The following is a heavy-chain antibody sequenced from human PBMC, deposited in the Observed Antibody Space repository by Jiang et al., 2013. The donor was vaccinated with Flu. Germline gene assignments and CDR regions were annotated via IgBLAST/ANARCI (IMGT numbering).Heavy chain of an antibody. J-gene: IGHJ4*02. Sequence: SGYIFITYGISWVRQAPGQGLEWMGWISAYNGNTNYAQKLQGRVTMTTDTSTSTAYMELRSLRSDDTAVYYCARGGLDPFDYWGQGTLVTVSS. CDR3: ARGGLDPFDY. CDR1: GYIFITYG. V-gene: IGHV1-18*01. CDR2: ISAYNGNT. D-gene: IGHD3-16*01.